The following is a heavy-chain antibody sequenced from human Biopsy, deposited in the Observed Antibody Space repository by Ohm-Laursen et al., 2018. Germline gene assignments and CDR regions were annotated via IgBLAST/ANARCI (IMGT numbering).Heavy chain of an antibody. CDR2: IYNTETT. CDR3: ARQVDFWSGYVDY. J-gene: IGHJ4*02. CDR1: GGSISSSTTYY. Sequence: SDTLSLTCTVSGGSISSSTTYYWAWLRQPPGKGLEWIGSIYNTETTFYNPSLKSRVTISVDPSNNQFSLKLRSVTAADTAVYYCARQVDFWSGYVDYWGQGTLVAVSS. D-gene: IGHD3-3*01. V-gene: IGHV4-39*01.